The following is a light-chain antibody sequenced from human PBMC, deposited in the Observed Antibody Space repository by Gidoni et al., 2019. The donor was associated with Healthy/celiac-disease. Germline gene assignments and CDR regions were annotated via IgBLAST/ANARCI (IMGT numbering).Light chain of an antibody. Sequence: QSALTQPPSASGSPGQSVTISCTGTSSDVGGYNYVSWYQQHPGKAPKLMIYEVSKRPSGVPDRFSGSKSGNTASLTVSGLQAEDEADYYSSSYAGSYGVFGGGTKLTVL. J-gene: IGLJ3*02. CDR1: SSDVGGYNY. CDR3: SSYAGSYGV. CDR2: EVS. V-gene: IGLV2-8*01.